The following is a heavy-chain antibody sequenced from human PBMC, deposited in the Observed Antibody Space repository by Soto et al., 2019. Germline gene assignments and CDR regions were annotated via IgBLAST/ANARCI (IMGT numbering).Heavy chain of an antibody. D-gene: IGHD4-4*01. J-gene: IGHJ4*02. V-gene: IGHV3-23*01. CDR3: AKDLDDYSSAIDF. Sequence: GGSLRLSCSASGFTFTSYAMSWVRQAPGKGLEWVSGISGSGGSGRGFYADPVKGRFTISRDNSKNTLYLEMNSLRAEDTAVYYCAKDLDDYSSAIDFWGQGTLVTVSS. CDR1: GFTFTSYA. CDR2: ISGSGGSGRG.